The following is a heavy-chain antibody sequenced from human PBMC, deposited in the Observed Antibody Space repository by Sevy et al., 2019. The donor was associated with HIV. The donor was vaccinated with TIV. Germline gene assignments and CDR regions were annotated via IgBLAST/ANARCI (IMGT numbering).Heavy chain of an antibody. D-gene: IGHD1-26*01. CDR3: ARGGGFSDDGMDV. CDR2: IYYSGST. CDR1: AGSISPYY. V-gene: IGHV4-59*01. J-gene: IGHJ6*02. Sequence: SKTLSLTCTVSAGSISPYYWNWIRQPPGKGLEWIGYIYYSGSTNYNPSLRSRVTISVDTSKTQFSRKLSSVTAADTAVYFCARGGGFSDDGMDVWGQGTTVTVSS.